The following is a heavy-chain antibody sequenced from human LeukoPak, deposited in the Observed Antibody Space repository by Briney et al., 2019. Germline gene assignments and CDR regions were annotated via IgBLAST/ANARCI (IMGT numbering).Heavy chain of an antibody. Sequence: ASVKVSCKASGYTFTSYAISWVRQAPGQGLEWMGWISVYNGNTNYAQKLQGRVTMTTDTSTSTAYMELRSLRSDDTAVYYCARERVARFCDYWGQGTLVTVSS. CDR2: ISVYNGNT. CDR3: ARERVARFCDY. J-gene: IGHJ4*02. V-gene: IGHV1-18*01. D-gene: IGHD5-12*01. CDR1: GYTFTSYA.